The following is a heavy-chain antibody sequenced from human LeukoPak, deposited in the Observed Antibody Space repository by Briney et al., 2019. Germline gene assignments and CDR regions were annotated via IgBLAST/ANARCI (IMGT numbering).Heavy chain of an antibody. Sequence: PGGSLRLSCAASGXTFSDHHMDWVRQAPGKGLEWIGRSKNKDYAYSTVYAASVKGRFTFSRDDPKNSLYLQMNSLTTEDTAVYYCTRIFYYGTRGYYPDFWGQGTLVTVSS. V-gene: IGHV3-72*01. CDR2: SKNKDYAYST. J-gene: IGHJ4*02. D-gene: IGHD3-22*01. CDR1: GXTFSDHH. CDR3: TRIFYYGTRGYYPDF.